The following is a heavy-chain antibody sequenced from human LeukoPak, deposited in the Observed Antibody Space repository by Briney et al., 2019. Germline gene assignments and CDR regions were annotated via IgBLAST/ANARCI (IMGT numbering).Heavy chain of an antibody. CDR1: NGSISSYY. CDR3: ARDGPDDILTGFYYYYYMDV. D-gene: IGHD3-9*01. V-gene: IGHV4-4*07. J-gene: IGHJ6*03. Sequence: SETLSLTXTVSNGSISSYYWSWIGQPAGKGLEWIGRIYTSGSTNYNPSLKSRVTMSIDTSKNQFSLKLSSVTAADTAVYYCARDGPDDILTGFYYYYYMDVWGKGTTVTVSS. CDR2: IYTSGST.